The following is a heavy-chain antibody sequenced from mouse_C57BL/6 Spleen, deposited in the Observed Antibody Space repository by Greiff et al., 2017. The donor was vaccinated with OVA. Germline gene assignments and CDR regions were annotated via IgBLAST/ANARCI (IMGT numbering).Heavy chain of an antibody. CDR1: GFTFSSYA. V-gene: IGHV5-4*01. Sequence: GQVVESGGGLVKPGGSLKLSCAASGFTFSSYAMSWVRQTPEKRLEWVATISDGGSYTYYPDNVKGRFTISRDNAKNNLYLQMSHLKSEDTAMYYCARDYYGSSYISWFAYWGQGTLVTVSA. CDR2: ISDGGSYT. D-gene: IGHD1-1*01. CDR3: ARDYYGSSYISWFAY. J-gene: IGHJ3*01.